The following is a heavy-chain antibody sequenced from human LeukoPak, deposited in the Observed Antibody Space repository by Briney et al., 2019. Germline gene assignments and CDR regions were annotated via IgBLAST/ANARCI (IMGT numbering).Heavy chain of an antibody. V-gene: IGHV1-2*06. J-gene: IGHJ4*02. CDR2: INPNSGDT. CDR3: ARDSADYYDSSGYSDY. CDR1: GYTFTSNY. Sequence: GASVKVSCKAFGYTFTSNYMHWVRQAPGQGLEWMGRINPNSGDTNYAQKLQGRVTMTTDTSTSTAYMELRSLRSDDTAVYYCARDSADYYDSSGYSDYWGQGTLVTVSS. D-gene: IGHD3-22*01.